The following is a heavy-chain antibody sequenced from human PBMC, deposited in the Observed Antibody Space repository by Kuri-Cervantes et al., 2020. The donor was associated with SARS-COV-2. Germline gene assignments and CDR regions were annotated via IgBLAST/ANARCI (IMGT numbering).Heavy chain of an antibody. D-gene: IGHD3-10*01. Sequence: VFISNFYWSWIRQPPGRGLEWIGEINHSGSTNYNPSLKSRVTISVDTSKNQFSLKLSSVTAADTAVYYCARGQRITMVRGVMGFDYWGQGTLVTVSS. CDR3: ARGQRITMVRGVMGFDY. J-gene: IGHJ4*02. CDR1: VFISNFY. V-gene: IGHV4-34*01. CDR2: INHSGST.